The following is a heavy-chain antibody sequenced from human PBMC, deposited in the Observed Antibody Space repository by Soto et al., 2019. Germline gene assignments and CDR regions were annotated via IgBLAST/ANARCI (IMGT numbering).Heavy chain of an antibody. CDR1: GFTFSSYS. V-gene: IGHV3-48*01. J-gene: IGHJ3*02. CDR3: ARAVYCSSTSCCLDAYDI. Sequence: GGSLRLSCAASGFTFSSYSMNWVRQAPGKGLEWVSYISSSSSTIYYADSVKGRFTISRDNAKNSLYLQMNSLRAEDTAVYYCARAVYCSSTSCCLDAYDIWGQGTMVTVSS. D-gene: IGHD2-2*01. CDR2: ISSSSSTI.